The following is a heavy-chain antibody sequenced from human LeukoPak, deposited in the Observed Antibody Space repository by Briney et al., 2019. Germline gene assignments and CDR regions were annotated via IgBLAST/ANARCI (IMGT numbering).Heavy chain of an antibody. D-gene: IGHD5-18*01. J-gene: IGHJ6*03. CDR2: ISSSSSYI. CDR1: GFTFSSYS. CDR3: ARAYTAMALYYYYYYMDV. V-gene: IGHV3-21*01. Sequence: SGGSLRLSCAASGFTFSSYSMNWVRQAPGKGLEWVSSISSSSSYIYYADSVKGRFTISRDNAKNSLYLQMNSLRAEDTAVYYCARAYTAMALYYYYYYMDVWGKGTTVTVSS.